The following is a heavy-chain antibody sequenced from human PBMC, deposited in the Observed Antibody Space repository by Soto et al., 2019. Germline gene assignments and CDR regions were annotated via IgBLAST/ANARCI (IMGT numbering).Heavy chain of an antibody. J-gene: IGHJ4*02. D-gene: IGHD3-22*01. CDR2: IYAGDSEI. CDR3: SRHTSDRYGPDF. V-gene: IGHV5-51*01. Sequence: GESLKISCKGSGYTFTDYWIGWVRQLPGKGLEWMGIIYAGDSEIRYSPSFQGQVTISVDRAMSTAYLQWRSLKASDTAMYYCSRHTSDRYGPDFWGQGTLVTVSS. CDR1: GYTFTDYW.